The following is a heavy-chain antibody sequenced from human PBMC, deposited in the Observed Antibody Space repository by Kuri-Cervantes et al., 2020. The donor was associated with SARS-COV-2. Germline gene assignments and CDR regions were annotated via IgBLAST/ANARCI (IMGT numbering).Heavy chain of an antibody. Sequence: ASVKVSCKASGYTFTSYGMNWVRQAPGQGLEWMGWINTNTGNPTYAQGFTGRFVLSLDTSVSTAYLQISSLKAEDTAVYYCARGPPLNSFWYSSSWYSWYFDLWGRGTLVTVSS. CDR3: ARGPPLNSFWYSSSWYSWYFDL. D-gene: IGHD6-13*01. J-gene: IGHJ2*01. CDR1: GYTFTSYG. CDR2: INTNTGNP. V-gene: IGHV7-4-1*02.